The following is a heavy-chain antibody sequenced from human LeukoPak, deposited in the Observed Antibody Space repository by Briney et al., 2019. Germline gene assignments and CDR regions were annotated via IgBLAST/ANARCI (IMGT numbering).Heavy chain of an antibody. CDR1: GFTFSSYW. CDR2: IKQDGGEK. CDR3: ARDRYISRSWGYDFDY. V-gene: IGHV3-7*01. Sequence: SGGSLRLSCEASGFTFSSYWMSWVRQAPGKGLEWVANIKQDGGEKYYVDSVKGRFTISRDNAKNSLYLQMNSLRAEDTAVYYCARDRYISRSWGYDFDYWGQGTLVIVSS. D-gene: IGHD6-13*01. J-gene: IGHJ4*02.